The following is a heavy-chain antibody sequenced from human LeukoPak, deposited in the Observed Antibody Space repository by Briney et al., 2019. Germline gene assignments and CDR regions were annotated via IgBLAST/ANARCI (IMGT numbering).Heavy chain of an antibody. D-gene: IGHD5-12*01. CDR1: GDSISSDNW. Sequence: SGTLSLTCTVSGDSISSDNWWSWVRQPPGKGLEWIGEIYQSGSTNYNPSLKSRVTISLDKSKNQFSLKLNSVTAADTAVYYCAREKYSGYEGRFDYWGQGTLVTVSS. V-gene: IGHV4-4*02. J-gene: IGHJ4*02. CDR3: AREKYSGYEGRFDY. CDR2: IYQSGST.